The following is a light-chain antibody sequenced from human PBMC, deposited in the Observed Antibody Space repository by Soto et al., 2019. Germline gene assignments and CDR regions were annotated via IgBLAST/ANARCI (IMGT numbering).Light chain of an antibody. V-gene: IGKV1-33*01. CDR3: QQYDNLPVT. Sequence: DIQMTQSPSSLSASVGDRVTITCRASQDISNYLNWYQQKPGKAPKLLIYDASNLETGVPSRFSGSGSGTDFTFTISSLQPEDIATYYCQQYDNLPVTFGGGNKVDI. CDR1: QDISNY. J-gene: IGKJ4*01. CDR2: DAS.